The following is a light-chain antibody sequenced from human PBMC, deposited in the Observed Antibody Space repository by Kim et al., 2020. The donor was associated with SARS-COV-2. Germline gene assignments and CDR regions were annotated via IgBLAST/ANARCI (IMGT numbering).Light chain of an antibody. Sequence: DIQMTQSPSSLSASVGDGVTITCRASQSIRNYLNWYQQRPGKAPKLLIYAASNLQSGVPSRFSGSGSGTDFTLTISSLQPEDFATYYCQQSYSTPWTFGQGTKVDIK. CDR1: QSIRNY. CDR3: QQSYSTPWT. V-gene: IGKV1-39*01. CDR2: AAS. J-gene: IGKJ1*01.